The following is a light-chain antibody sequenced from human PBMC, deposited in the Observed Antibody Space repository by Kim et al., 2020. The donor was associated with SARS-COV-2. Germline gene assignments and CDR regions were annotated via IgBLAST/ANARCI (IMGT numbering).Light chain of an antibody. CDR2: GKN. Sequence: VVQATTVRITCQGDHRRRSSAPWYQQEPGQAPVLVIYGKNNRPSAIPDRFSGSSSGDTASLTITGAQAEDEADYYCNSRDSNANVVFGGGTQLTVL. CDR3: NSRDSNANVV. CDR1: HRRRSS. J-gene: IGLJ2*01. V-gene: IGLV3-19*01.